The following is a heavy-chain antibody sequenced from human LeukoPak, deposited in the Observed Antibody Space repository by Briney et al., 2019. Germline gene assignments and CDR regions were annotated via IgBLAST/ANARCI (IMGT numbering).Heavy chain of an antibody. J-gene: IGHJ4*02. CDR1: GFSFSNYA. CDR3: AKSAYYDASGYYREYYFDY. CDR2: ISGSGGST. V-gene: IGHV3-23*01. D-gene: IGHD3-22*01. Sequence: PGGSLRLSCVSSGFSFSNYAMSWVRQAPGKGLEWVSSISGSGGSTHYADSVKGRFTISRDKTKNTLYLQMNSLRAEDTAVYYCAKSAYYDASGYYREYYFDYWGQGTLVTVYS.